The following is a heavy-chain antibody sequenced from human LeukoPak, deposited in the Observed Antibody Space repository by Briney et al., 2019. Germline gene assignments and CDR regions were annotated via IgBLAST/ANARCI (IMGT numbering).Heavy chain of an antibody. J-gene: IGHJ4*02. CDR1: GFSFSTYA. Sequence: GGSLRLSCAASGFSFSTYAMSWVRQAPGKGLEWVSAISGSGGSTYYADSVKGRFTISRDNSKNTLYLQMNSLRAEDTAVYYCAKGRYSGSYDYWGQGTLVTVSS. V-gene: IGHV3-23*01. CDR3: AKGRYSGSYDY. D-gene: IGHD1-26*01. CDR2: ISGSGGST.